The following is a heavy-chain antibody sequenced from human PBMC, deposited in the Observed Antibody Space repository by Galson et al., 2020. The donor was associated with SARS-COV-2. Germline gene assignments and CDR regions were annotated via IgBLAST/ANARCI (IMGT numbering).Heavy chain of an antibody. CDR2: ISYDGSNK. CDR1: GFTFSSYG. CDR3: AKDLGIVVVPAAWDNYYGMDV. Sequence: TGGSLRLSCAASGFTFSSYGMHWVRQAPGKGLEWVAVISYDGSNKYYADSVKGRFTISRDNSKNTLYLQMNSLRAEDTAVYYCAKDLGIVVVPAAWDNYYGMDVWGQGTTVTVSS. D-gene: IGHD2-2*01. J-gene: IGHJ6*02. V-gene: IGHV3-30*18.